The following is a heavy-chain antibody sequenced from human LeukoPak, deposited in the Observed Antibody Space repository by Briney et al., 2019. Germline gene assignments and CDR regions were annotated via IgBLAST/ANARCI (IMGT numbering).Heavy chain of an antibody. CDR3: ASAQTMVAATPGGY. CDR1: VYTFTGYY. Sequence: ASVKVSCKASVYTFTGYYMHWVRQAPGQGLEWMGWINPNSGGTNYAQKFQGRVTMTRDTSISTAYMELNTLRSDDTAVYYCASAQTMVAATPGGYWGQGTLVTVSS. J-gene: IGHJ4*02. D-gene: IGHD2-15*01. V-gene: IGHV1-2*02. CDR2: INPNSGGT.